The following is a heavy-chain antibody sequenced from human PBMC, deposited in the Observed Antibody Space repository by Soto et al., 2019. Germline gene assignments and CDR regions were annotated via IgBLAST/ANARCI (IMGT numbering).Heavy chain of an antibody. V-gene: IGHV3-30*18. CDR1: GLTFSSYG. Sequence: SMRLSCAASGLTFSSYGLHWGRQAPGKGLEWVAVISYDGSNKYYADSVKGRFTISRDNSKNTLYLQMNSLRAEDTAVYYCAKDVYSYVDYYYGMDVWGQGTTVTVSS. CDR2: ISYDGSNK. J-gene: IGHJ6*02. D-gene: IGHD5-18*01. CDR3: AKDVYSYVDYYYGMDV.